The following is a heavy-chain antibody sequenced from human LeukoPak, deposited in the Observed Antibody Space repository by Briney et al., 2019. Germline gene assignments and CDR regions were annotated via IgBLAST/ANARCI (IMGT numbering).Heavy chain of an antibody. CDR2: IYYSGST. D-gene: IGHD5-18*01. CDR3: ARGVGYSDY. Sequence: GSLGLSCAASGFTFSSYAMSWVRQAPGKGLEWIGSIYYSGSTYYNPSLKSRVTISVDTSKNQFSLKLSSVTAADTAVYYCARGVGYSDYWGQGTLVTVSS. CDR1: GFTFSSYA. J-gene: IGHJ4*02. V-gene: IGHV4-39*07.